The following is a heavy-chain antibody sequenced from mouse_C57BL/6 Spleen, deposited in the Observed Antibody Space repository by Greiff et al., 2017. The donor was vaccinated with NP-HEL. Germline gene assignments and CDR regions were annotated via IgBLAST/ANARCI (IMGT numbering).Heavy chain of an antibody. Sequence: VQLQQPGAELVMPGASVKLSCKASGYTFTSYWMHWVKQRPGQGLEWIGEIDPSDSYTNYNQKFKGKSTLTVDKSSSTAYMQLSSLTSEDSAVYYCAKGGGNYDYAMDYWGQGTSVTVSS. CDR1: GYTFTSYW. CDR3: AKGGGNYDYAMDY. CDR2: IDPSDSYT. J-gene: IGHJ4*01. D-gene: IGHD2-1*01. V-gene: IGHV1-69*01.